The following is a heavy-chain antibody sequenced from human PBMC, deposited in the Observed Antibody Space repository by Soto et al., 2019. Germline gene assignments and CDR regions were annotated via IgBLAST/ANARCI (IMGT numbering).Heavy chain of an antibody. CDR2: ISGSGGST. J-gene: IGHJ4*02. CDR1: GFTLSSYA. V-gene: IGHV3-23*01. CDR3: AKDLTIFGVVITYFDY. D-gene: IGHD3-3*01. Sequence: GGSLRLSCAASGFTLSSYAMSWVRQAPGKGLEWVSAISGSGGSTYYADSVKSRFTISRDKSKNTRYLQMNSLRAEDTAVYYCAKDLTIFGVVITYFDYWGQGTLVTVSS.